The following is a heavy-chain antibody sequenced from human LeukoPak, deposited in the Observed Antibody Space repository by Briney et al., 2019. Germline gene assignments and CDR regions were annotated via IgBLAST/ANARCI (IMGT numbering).Heavy chain of an antibody. J-gene: IGHJ4*02. CDR2: IYSGGST. Sequence: GGTLRLSCAASEFSVGSNYMTWVRQAPGKGLEWVSLIYSGGSTYYADSVKGRFTISRDNSKNTLYLQMNSLRAEDTAVYYCAKDRTRIMPSYYFDYWGQGTLVTVSS. CDR1: EFSVGSNY. D-gene: IGHD1-14*01. CDR3: AKDRTRIMPSYYFDY. V-gene: IGHV3-66*01.